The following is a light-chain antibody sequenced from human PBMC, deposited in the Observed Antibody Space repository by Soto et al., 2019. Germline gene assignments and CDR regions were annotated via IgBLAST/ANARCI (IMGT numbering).Light chain of an antibody. J-gene: IGLJ3*02. CDR1: SSDVGGYNY. Sequence: QSARTQPASVSGSPGQSITISCNGTSSDVGGYNYVSWYQQHPGKAPKLMIYEVSNRPSGASNRFSGSKSGNTASLIISGLQAEDEADYYCSSYTSSSTRVFGGGTKLTVL. V-gene: IGLV2-14*01. CDR3: SSYTSSSTRV. CDR2: EVS.